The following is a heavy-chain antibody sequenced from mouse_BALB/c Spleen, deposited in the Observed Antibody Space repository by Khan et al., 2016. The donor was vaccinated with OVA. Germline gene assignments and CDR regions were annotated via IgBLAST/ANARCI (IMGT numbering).Heavy chain of an antibody. CDR2: INPTTGYT. CDR1: GYTFINYW. J-gene: IGHJ2*01. CDR3: ARKGVRWYFDY. V-gene: IGHV1-7*01. Sequence: VQLQESGAELAKPGASVKMSCKASGYTFINYWMNWVKQRPGQGLEWIGYINPTTGYTEYNQKFKDKATLTADKSSSTAHMQLSSLTSEDSAVYYCARKGVRWYFDYWGQGTTLTVSS. D-gene: IGHD1-1*01.